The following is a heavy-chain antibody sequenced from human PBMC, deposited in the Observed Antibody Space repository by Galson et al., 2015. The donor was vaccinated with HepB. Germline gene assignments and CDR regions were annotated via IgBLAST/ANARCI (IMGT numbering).Heavy chain of an antibody. CDR3: AIIAVAGPHNWFDP. Sequence: SLRLSCAASGFTFSSYSMNWVRQAPGKGLEWVSYISSSSSTIYYADSVKGRFTISRDNAKNSLYLQMNSLRAEDTAVYYCAIIAVAGPHNWFDPWGQGTLVTVSS. D-gene: IGHD6-19*01. J-gene: IGHJ5*02. V-gene: IGHV3-48*01. CDR2: ISSSSSTI. CDR1: GFTFSSYS.